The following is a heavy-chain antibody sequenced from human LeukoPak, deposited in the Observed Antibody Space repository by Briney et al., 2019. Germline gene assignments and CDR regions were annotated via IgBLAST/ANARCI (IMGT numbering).Heavy chain of an antibody. V-gene: IGHV3-74*01. J-gene: IGHJ5*02. CDR2: MNSDGSST. D-gene: IGHD3-9*01. CDR1: GFPFSYDW. Sequence: GGSLRLSCAASGFPFSYDWMHWVRQAPGNGLVWVSCMNSDGSSTSYADSVKGRFTISRDNAENTLYLQMNSLRAEDTAVYYCARASGTDATGYVQMDLWGQGTLVTVSS. CDR3: ARASGTDATGYVQMDL.